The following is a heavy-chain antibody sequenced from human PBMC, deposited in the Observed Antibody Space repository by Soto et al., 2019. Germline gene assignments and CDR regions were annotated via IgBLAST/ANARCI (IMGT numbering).Heavy chain of an antibody. CDR2: VSVSGGTT. V-gene: IGHV3-23*01. J-gene: IGHJ4*02. CDR3: AKGLYYYDSSGYRLFDY. D-gene: IGHD3-22*01. Sequence: GGSLRRSCAASGFMFNNYAMSWVRQAPGKGLEWVSTVSVSGGTTYYADSLKGRFTISRDNSKKTVYLQMNRLRADDTAIYYCAKGLYYYDSSGYRLFDYWGQGTLVTVSS. CDR1: GFMFNNYA.